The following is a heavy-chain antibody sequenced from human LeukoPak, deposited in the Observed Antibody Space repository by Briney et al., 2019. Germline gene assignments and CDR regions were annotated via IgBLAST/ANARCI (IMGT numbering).Heavy chain of an antibody. CDR2: ISASGGST. V-gene: IGHV3-23*01. D-gene: IGHD5-12*01. CDR1: XXXXXXXX. CDR3: AKASGYVLYYFDY. Sequence: LXXSCAAXXXXXXXXXMSXXRXAPGXXLXXXXXISASGGSTYYADSVKGRFTISRDNSKNTLYLQMNSLRAEDTAVYYCAKASGYVLYYFDYWGQGTLVTVSS. J-gene: IGHJ4*02.